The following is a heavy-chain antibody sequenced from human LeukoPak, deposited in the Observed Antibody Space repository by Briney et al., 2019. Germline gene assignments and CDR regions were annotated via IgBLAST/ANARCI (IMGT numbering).Heavy chain of an antibody. CDR1: GLTFSNYP. D-gene: IGHD1-26*01. V-gene: IGHV3-23*01. J-gene: IGHJ4*02. Sequence: GGSLRLSCAASGLTFSNYPMGWVRQAPGKGLEWVSAISGSGDGTYYADSVKGRFIISRDNSKNTLYLQLNSLRAEDTAIYYCAKEGRAGAAYFDYWGQGTRVTVSS. CDR3: AKEGRAGAAYFDY. CDR2: ISGSGDGT.